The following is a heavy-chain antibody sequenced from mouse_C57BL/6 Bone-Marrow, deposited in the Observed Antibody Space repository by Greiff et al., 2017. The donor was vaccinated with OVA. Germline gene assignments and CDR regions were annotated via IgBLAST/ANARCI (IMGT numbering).Heavy chain of an antibody. CDR1: GFTFSSYT. CDR2: ISGGGGNT. J-gene: IGHJ2*01. V-gene: IGHV5-9*01. D-gene: IGHD1-1*01. Sequence: EVQVVESGGGLVKPGGSLKLSCAASGFTFSSYTMSWVRQTPEKRLEWVATISGGGGNTYYPDSVKGRFTISRDNAKNTLYLQMSSLRSEDTALYYCARGITTVVATRYFDYWGQGTTLTVSS. CDR3: ARGITTVVATRYFDY.